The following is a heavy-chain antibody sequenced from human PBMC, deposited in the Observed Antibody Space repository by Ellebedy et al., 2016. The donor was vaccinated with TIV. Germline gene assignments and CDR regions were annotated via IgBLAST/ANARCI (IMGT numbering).Heavy chain of an antibody. V-gene: IGHV3-23*01. D-gene: IGHD3-16*01. Sequence: PGGSLRLSCSASGFTFSSYAMAWVRQTPGRGLEWVSGIYARGNRIYYTDSVKGRFTISRNNSQNTLYLQMNSLRDEDTDIYYCAKDQVGGDGRWVFDIWGQGTMVTVSS. CDR1: GFTFSSYA. CDR2: IYARGNRI. J-gene: IGHJ3*02. CDR3: AKDQVGGDGRWVFDI.